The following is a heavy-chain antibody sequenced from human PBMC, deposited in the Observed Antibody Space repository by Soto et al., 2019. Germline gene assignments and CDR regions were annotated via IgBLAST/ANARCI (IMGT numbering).Heavy chain of an antibody. CDR3: ASALYCSGGSCSFDP. D-gene: IGHD2-15*01. Sequence: SETLSLTCTVSGGSISSGNSYWSWILQPPGKGLEWIGFIYYTGSTSYNPSLKSRVTISMDTSKNQFSLKLTSVTAADTAVYYCASALYCSGGSCSFDPWGQGTLVTVS. V-gene: IGHV4-61*01. CDR2: IYYTGST. J-gene: IGHJ5*02. CDR1: GGSISSGNSY.